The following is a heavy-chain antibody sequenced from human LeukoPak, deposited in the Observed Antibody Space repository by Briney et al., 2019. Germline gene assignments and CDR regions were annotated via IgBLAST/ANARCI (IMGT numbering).Heavy chain of an antibody. V-gene: IGHV3-9*01. CDR2: LSWNSGTI. CDR1: GFIFNNYG. J-gene: IGHJ4*02. D-gene: IGHD6-19*01. Sequence: GRSLRLSCAGSGFIFNNYGMHWVRLPPGKGLEWVSGLSWNSGTIDYADSVRGRFTISRDNAKNSLYLQMDSLRVEDTAFYYCAKDNRRHYTSGPNPDSLHWGQGALVTVSS. CDR3: AKDNRRHYTSGPNPDSLH.